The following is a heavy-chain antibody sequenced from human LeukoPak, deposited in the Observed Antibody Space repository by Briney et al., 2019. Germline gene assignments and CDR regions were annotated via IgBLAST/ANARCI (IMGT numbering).Heavy chain of an antibody. CDR3: VRPYSSGLYENWFGP. CDR1: GYTFPDYY. J-gene: IGHJ5*02. D-gene: IGHD6-19*01. Sequence: ASVKVSFKASGYTFPDYYMHSVGQAPGQGLEWMGRINPNSGGTHYAHNCQGRVTMTRDTSISTAYMELRRLTSDDTAVYYCVRPYSSGLYENWFGPWGQGTLVTVSS. CDR2: INPNSGGT. V-gene: IGHV1-2*06.